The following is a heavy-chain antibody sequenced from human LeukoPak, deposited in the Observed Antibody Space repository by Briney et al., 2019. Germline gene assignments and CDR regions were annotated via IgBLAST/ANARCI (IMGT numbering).Heavy chain of an antibody. D-gene: IGHD3-10*01. Sequence: SETLSLTCAVYGYSLTNHYWIWIRQPPGKGLEWIGEIMHTGSTNYNPSLKSRVTISVDTSKNQFFLKLSSVTAADTAVYYCARSYYGSGSYYKDWGQGTLVTVSS. CDR2: IMHTGST. CDR3: ARSYYGSGSYYKD. CDR1: GYSLTNHY. V-gene: IGHV4-34*12. J-gene: IGHJ4*02.